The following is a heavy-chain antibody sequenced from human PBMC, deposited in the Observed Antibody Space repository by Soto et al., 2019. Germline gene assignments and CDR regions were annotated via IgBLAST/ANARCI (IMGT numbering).Heavy chain of an antibody. CDR3: ARGPDSSTGYYGPFEY. D-gene: IGHD3-9*01. J-gene: IGHJ4*02. V-gene: IGHV3-64D*06. CDR1: GFTFSIYA. CDR2: ISTNGGST. Sequence: PGGSLRLSCSASGFTFSIYAMHWVRQAPGKGLEYVSSISTNGGSTDYADSVKGRFTISRDNSKNTVYLQMSSLRVEDTAVYYCARGPDSSTGYYGPFEYWGQGILVTVSS.